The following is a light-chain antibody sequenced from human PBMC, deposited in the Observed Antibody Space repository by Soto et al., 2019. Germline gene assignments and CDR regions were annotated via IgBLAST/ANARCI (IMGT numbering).Light chain of an antibody. V-gene: IGKV1-39*01. CDR3: QQSYSTPIT. CDR2: AAS. CDR1: QSISFY. Sequence: IQMTQSPSSLSASVGYRITITCRASQSISFYLNWYQQKPGNAPKVLIYAASNLQTGVPSRFSGSGSGTDFTLTINSLQPEDFATYSCQQSYSTPITFGQGTRLEIK. J-gene: IGKJ5*01.